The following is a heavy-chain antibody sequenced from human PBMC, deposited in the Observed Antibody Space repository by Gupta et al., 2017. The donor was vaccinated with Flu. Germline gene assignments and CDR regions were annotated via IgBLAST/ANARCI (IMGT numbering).Heavy chain of an antibody. V-gene: IGHV3-23*01. D-gene: IGHD3-16*01. CDR3: TKAPGEITTQLI. CDR2: ITASGAST. J-gene: IGHJ4*02. Sequence: EGQLLESGGALVQPGESLRLSCTPSGFSLRTSAMSWVRQAPGKGLEWVSAITASGASTYYADSVKGRFTISRDNSKNTIYLQMSSLRAEDTAVYYCTKAPGEITTQLIWGQGTQVTVSS. CDR1: GFSLRTSA.